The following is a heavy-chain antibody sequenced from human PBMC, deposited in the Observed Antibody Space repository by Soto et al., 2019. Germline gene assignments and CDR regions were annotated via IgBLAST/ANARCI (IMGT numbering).Heavy chain of an antibody. CDR3: ARLVRVRESTILDYYMDV. D-gene: IGHD3-9*01. CDR2: IYYSGST. V-gene: IGHV4-59*08. CDR1: GGSISSYY. J-gene: IGHJ6*03. Sequence: SETLSLTCTVSGGSISSYYWSWIRQPPGKGLEWIGYIYYSGSTNYNPSLKSRVTISVDTSKNQFSLKLSSVTAADTAVYYCARLVRVRESTILDYYMDVWGKGTTVTVSS.